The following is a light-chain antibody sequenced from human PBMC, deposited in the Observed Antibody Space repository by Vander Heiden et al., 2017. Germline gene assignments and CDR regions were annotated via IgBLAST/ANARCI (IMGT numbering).Light chain of an antibody. CDR1: NNGSKK. CDR2: RDS. Sequence: SSELTQPLSMSVAPGKTARITCEGRNNGSKKGHWNQQKPGQAPVLVIYRDSNRPSGLPERFSGSNSVNTATLTISRAQAGDEDDYYCQGRDSSHVVFGGGTKLTVL. V-gene: IGLV3-9*01. J-gene: IGLJ2*01. CDR3: QGRDSSHVV.